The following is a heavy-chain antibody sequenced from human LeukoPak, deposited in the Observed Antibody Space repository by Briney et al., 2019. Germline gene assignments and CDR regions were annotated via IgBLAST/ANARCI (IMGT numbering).Heavy chain of an antibody. V-gene: IGHV3-53*05. CDR1: GFTVSSSY. Sequence: GGSLRLSCAASGFTVSSSYMSWVRQSPGRGLEWASVIYTGGDTYYADSAKGRFTISRDNAKNSLYLQMNSLRAEDMALYYCAKGNWNYHYMDVWGKGTTVTVSS. D-gene: IGHD1-20*01. J-gene: IGHJ6*03. CDR3: AKGNWNYHYMDV. CDR2: IYTGGDT.